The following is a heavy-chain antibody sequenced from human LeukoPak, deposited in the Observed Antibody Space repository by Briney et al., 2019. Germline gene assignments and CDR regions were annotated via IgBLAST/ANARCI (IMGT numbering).Heavy chain of an antibody. CDR1: GFTFSSFT. D-gene: IGHD3-10*01. CDR2: ISSTSSDI. Sequence: PGGSLRLSCAASGFTFSSFTMNWVRQAPGKGLEWVSAISSTSSDIYYADSVKGRFTISRDNAKNSLYLQLNGLRADDTAVYYCARSNYGPNYLDYWGQGTLVTASS. CDR3: ARSNYGPNYLDY. V-gene: IGHV3-21*01. J-gene: IGHJ4*02.